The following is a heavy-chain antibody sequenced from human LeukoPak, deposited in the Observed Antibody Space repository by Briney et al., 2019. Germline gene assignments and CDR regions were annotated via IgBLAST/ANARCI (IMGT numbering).Heavy chain of an antibody. V-gene: IGHV3-30*18. Sequence: GGSLRLSCATSGFTFSTYGMHWVRQAPGKGLEWVATITYDGSSEYYADSVKDRFTVSRDNSKNTLYLQMSSLKTEDTAVYYCAKRGDGGHKSLEYWGQGTLVIVSS. CDR3: AKRGDGGHKSLEY. CDR2: ITYDGSSE. D-gene: IGHD3-16*01. J-gene: IGHJ4*02. CDR1: GFTFSTYG.